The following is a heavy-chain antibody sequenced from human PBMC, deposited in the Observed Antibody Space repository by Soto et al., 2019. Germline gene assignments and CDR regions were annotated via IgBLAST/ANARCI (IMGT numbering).Heavy chain of an antibody. V-gene: IGHV1-69*13. Sequence: GASVKVSCKASGGTFSSYAISWVRQAPGQGLEWMGGIIPIFGTASYAQKFQGRVTITADESTSTAYMELSSLRSEDTAVYYCARGKYSGSSNAFDIWGQGPMVTVSS. CDR2: IIPIFGTA. CDR3: ARGKYSGSSNAFDI. CDR1: GGTFSSYA. J-gene: IGHJ3*02. D-gene: IGHD1-26*01.